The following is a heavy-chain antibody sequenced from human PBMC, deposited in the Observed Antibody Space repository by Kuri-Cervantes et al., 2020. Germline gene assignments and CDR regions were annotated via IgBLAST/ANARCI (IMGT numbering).Heavy chain of an antibody. Sequence: SETLSLTCTVSGGSISSSTYYWGWIRQPPGKGLEWIGTIYYSGSTHYNPSLKTRVTISVDMSKNQFSLQLSSVTAADTAVYYCARDPAPGHYGSGTPGWFDPWGQGTLVTVSS. CDR3: ARDPAPGHYGSGTPGWFDP. CDR1: GGSISSSTYY. J-gene: IGHJ5*02. D-gene: IGHD3-10*01. V-gene: IGHV4-39*07. CDR2: IYYSGST.